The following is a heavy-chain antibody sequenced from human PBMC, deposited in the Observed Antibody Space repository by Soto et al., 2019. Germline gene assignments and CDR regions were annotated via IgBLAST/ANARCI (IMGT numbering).Heavy chain of an antibody. CDR2: IYYTGST. Sequence: SETLSLTCTVSGGSVNSDTFYWSWIRQPPGRGLEWIGYIYYTGSTNYNPSLKSRITISIDTSRNQFSLELTSMTAADTAVYYCAREFSNSPEAFDSWGQGSLVTVSS. D-gene: IGHD6-6*01. V-gene: IGHV4-61*01. J-gene: IGHJ4*02. CDR3: AREFSNSPEAFDS. CDR1: GGSVNSDTFY.